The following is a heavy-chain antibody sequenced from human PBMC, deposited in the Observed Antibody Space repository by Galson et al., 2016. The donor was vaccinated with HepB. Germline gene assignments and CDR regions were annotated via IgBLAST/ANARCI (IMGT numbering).Heavy chain of an antibody. Sequence: SLRLSCAASGFAFSGYWMHWVRQVPGKGLVWVSRINSDESDSNYADSVKGRFTISRDNAKETLYLQMNSLRAADTAVYYCARGGVYNYGPVDYWGQGTLVTVSS. D-gene: IGHD5-18*01. CDR2: INSDESDS. J-gene: IGHJ4*02. CDR3: ARGGVYNYGPVDY. V-gene: IGHV3-74*01. CDR1: GFAFSGYW.